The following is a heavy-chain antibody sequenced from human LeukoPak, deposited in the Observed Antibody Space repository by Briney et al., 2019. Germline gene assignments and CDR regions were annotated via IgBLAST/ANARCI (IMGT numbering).Heavy chain of an antibody. CDR3: ARVHFSSSRYYYYYYMDV. V-gene: IGHV3-53*01. CDR2: IYSGGST. CDR1: GFTVCSNY. J-gene: IGHJ6*03. Sequence: GGSLRLSYAASGFTVCSNYMSWVRQAPGKGLEWVSVIYSGGSTHYADSVKGRFTISRDNSKNTLYLQMNSLRAEDTAVYYCARVHFSSSRYYYYYYMDVWGKGTTVTVSS. D-gene: IGHD6-6*01.